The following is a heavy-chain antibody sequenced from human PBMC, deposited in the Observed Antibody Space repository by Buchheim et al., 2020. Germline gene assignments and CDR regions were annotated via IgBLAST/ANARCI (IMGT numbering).Heavy chain of an antibody. CDR3: AKLEYYDFWSGYEPYGMDV. CDR1: GFTFSSYA. D-gene: IGHD3-3*01. Sequence: EVQLLESEGGLVQPGGSLRLSCAASGFTFSSYAMSWVRQAPGKGLEWVSAISGSGGSTYYADSVKGRFTISRDNSKNTLYLQMNSLRAEDTAVYYCAKLEYYDFWSGYEPYGMDVWGQGTT. CDR2: ISGSGGST. V-gene: IGHV3-23*01. J-gene: IGHJ6*02.